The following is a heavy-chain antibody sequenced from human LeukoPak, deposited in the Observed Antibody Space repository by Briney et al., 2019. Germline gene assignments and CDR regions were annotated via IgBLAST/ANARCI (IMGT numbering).Heavy chain of an antibody. V-gene: IGHV3-21*04. D-gene: IGHD2/OR15-2a*01. CDR3: AKSLLTTAAGTGRAFDI. CDR1: GFTFSTYN. Sequence: GGSLRLSCAASGFTFSTYNMNWVRQAPGKGLEWVSSISSSSSYISYVDSVKGRFTISRDNSKNTLFLQMNNLRAEDTAKYYCAKSLLTTAAGTGRAFDIWGQGTMVTVSS. CDR2: ISSSSSYI. J-gene: IGHJ3*02.